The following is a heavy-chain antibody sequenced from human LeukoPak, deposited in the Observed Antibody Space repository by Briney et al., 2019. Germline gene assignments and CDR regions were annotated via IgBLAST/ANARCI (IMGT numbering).Heavy chain of an antibody. CDR2: INPNSGDT. CDR1: GYTFSDYL. D-gene: IGHD2-21*02. J-gene: IGHJ4*02. CDR3: ARESDSFDY. V-gene: IGHV1-2*02. Sequence: ASVKVSCKTSGYTFSDYLIRWVRQAPGQGLEWMAWINPNSGDTQYAQKFQGRVTMTRDTSISTVYMELTSLISDDTAVYYCARESDSFDYWGQGTLVTVSS.